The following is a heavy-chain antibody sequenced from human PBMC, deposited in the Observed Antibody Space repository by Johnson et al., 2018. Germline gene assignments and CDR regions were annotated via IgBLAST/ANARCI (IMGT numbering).Heavy chain of an antibody. V-gene: IGHV4-59*01. Sequence: QVQLQESGPGLVKPSETLSLTCSISGGSISSYYWSWLRQPPGKGLAGIGYIYYSGGTDYNPSLQGRDTIYLDMSKGQFSLKLSTVTATATAVYFCARDQDSGDENDAFDIWGQWTMVTVSS. CDR1: GGSISSYY. D-gene: IGHD5-12*01. CDR2: IYYSGGT. J-gene: IGHJ3*02. CDR3: ARDQDSGDENDAFDI.